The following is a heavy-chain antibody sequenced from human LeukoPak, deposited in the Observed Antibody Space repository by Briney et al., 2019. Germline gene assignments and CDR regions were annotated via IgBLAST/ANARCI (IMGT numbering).Heavy chain of an antibody. J-gene: IGHJ5*02. CDR1: GYTFTGYY. CDR2: INPNSGGT. V-gene: IGHV1-2*02. CDR3: ARESLDTIFVDLKPNWFDP. Sequence: ASVKVSCKASGYTFTGYYMHWVRQAPGQGLEWMGWINPNSGGTNYAQKFQGRVTMTRDTSISTAYMELSRLRSDDTAVYYCARESLDTIFVDLKPNWFDPWGQGTLVTVSS. D-gene: IGHD3-3*01.